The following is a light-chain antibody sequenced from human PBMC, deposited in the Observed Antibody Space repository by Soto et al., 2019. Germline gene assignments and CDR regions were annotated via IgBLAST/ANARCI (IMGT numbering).Light chain of an antibody. Sequence: QSVLAQPPSASGSPGQSVTISCTGTSRVVGGYNYVSWYQQHPGKAPKLMIYEVSKRPSGVPDRFSGSKSGNTASLTVSGLQAEDEADYYCSSYAGSNVYVFGTGTKVTVL. J-gene: IGLJ1*01. CDR2: EVS. CDR1: SRVVGGYNY. CDR3: SSYAGSNVYV. V-gene: IGLV2-8*01.